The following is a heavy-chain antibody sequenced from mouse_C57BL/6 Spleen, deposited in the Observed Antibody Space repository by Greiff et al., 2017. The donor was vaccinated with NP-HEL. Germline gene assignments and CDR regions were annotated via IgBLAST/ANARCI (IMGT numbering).Heavy chain of an antibody. Sequence: EVKLQESGPELVKPGASVKMFCKASGYTFTDYNMHWVKQSHGKSLEWIGYINPNNGGTSYNQKFKGKATLTVNKSSSTAYMELRSLTSEDSAVYYCARGGYDYWAMDYWGQGTSVTVSS. D-gene: IGHD2-10*02. J-gene: IGHJ4*01. CDR2: INPNNGGT. V-gene: IGHV1-22*01. CDR3: ARGGYDYWAMDY. CDR1: GYTFTDYN.